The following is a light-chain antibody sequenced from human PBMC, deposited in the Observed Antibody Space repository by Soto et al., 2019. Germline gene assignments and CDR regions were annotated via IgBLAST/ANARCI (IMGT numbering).Light chain of an antibody. Sequence: QSVLTQPPSASGTPGQRVTISCSGSSSNIGSNTVNWYQQLPGTAPKLLIYSNNQRPSGVPDRFSGSKSGTSASLAISGLQSEDEADYYGAAVDDSLNGPYVVFGGVTKLTVL. V-gene: IGLV1-44*01. CDR2: SNN. CDR1: SSNIGSNT. J-gene: IGLJ2*01. CDR3: AAVDDSLNGPYVV.